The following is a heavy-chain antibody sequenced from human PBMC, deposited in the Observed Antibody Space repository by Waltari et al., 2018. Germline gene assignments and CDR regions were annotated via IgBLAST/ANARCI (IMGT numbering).Heavy chain of an antibody. V-gene: IGHV4-38-2*02. CDR3: ARDAWIQLWPRFDY. D-gene: IGHD5-18*01. CDR1: GYSISSGYY. J-gene: IGHJ4*02. Sequence: QVQLQESGPGLVKPSETLSLTCAVSGYSISSGYYWGWIRQPPGKGLEWFGSIYHSGSTYYNPSLKGRVTISVDTSKNQFSLKLSAVTAADTAVYYCARDAWIQLWPRFDYWGQGTLVTVSS. CDR2: IYHSGST.